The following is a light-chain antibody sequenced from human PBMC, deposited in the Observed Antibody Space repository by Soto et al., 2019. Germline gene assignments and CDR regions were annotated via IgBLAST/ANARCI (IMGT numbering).Light chain of an antibody. J-gene: IGKJ3*01. Sequence: EIVMTQSPATLSVSPGERATLPCRASQSVSNNFAWYQQKPGQAPRLLVYGASTRATVIPARFGGSGSGAALTLTIISLQSEDFAVYYCKQYNNWPPFTFGPGTNVDIK. CDR3: KQYNNWPPFT. CDR2: GAS. V-gene: IGKV3-15*01. CDR1: QSVSNN.